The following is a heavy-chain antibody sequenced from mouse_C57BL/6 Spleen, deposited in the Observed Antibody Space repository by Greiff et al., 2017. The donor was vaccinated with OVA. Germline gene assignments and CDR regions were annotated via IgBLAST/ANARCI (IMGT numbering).Heavy chain of an antibody. D-gene: IGHD6-1*01. CDR2: IYPGDGDT. Sequence: QVQLQQSGPELVKPGASVKISCKASGYAFSSSWMNWVKQRPGKGLEWIGRIYPGDGDTNYNGKFKGKATLTADKSSSTAYMQLSSLTSEDSAVYFCAGVTTNWYFDVWGTGTTVTVSS. CDR3: AGVTTNWYFDV. J-gene: IGHJ1*03. V-gene: IGHV1-82*01. CDR1: GYAFSSSW.